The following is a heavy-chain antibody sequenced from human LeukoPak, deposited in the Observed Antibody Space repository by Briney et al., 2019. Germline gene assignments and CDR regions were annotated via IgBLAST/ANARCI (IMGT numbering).Heavy chain of an antibody. D-gene: IGHD2-2*01. V-gene: IGHV3-33*01. CDR2: IWYDGSNK. CDR1: GFTFSSYG. CDR3: ARGYQLLFHFDY. Sequence: GRSLRLSCAASGFTFSSYGMHWVRQAPGKGLEWVAVIWYDGSNKYYADSVKGRFTISRDNSKNTLYLQMNSLRAEDTAVYYCARGYQLLFHFDYWGQGTLVTVSS. J-gene: IGHJ4*02.